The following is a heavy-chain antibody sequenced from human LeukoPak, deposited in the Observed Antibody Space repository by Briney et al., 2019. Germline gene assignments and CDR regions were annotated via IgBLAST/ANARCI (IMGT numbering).Heavy chain of an antibody. V-gene: IGHV4-39*01. CDR2: LYHTGDT. J-gene: IGHJ3*02. Sequence: KTSETLSLTCTVSGGSINSDTYFWGWIRQPPGKGLEWIGNLYHTGDTYYNPSLKSRVTISADTSKSQFSLRLRSVTAADTAVYYCARPKNLPDAAMVPEDAFEIWGPGTMVTVSS. CDR3: ARPKNLPDAAMVPEDAFEI. D-gene: IGHD5-18*01. CDR1: GGSINSDTYF.